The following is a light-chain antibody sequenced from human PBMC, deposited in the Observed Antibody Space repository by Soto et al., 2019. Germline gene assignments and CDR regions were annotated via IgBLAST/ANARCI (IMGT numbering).Light chain of an antibody. Sequence: DIQMTQSPSSLSASVGDRVTITCRASQAISNYVAWYQQRPGKVPKLLIYTASTLQSGVPSRFSGSGSWTDFTLTISSLQPEDVATYYCQMHNSAPFSFGPGTKVDIK. V-gene: IGKV1-27*01. CDR3: QMHNSAPFS. J-gene: IGKJ3*01. CDR1: QAISNY. CDR2: TAS.